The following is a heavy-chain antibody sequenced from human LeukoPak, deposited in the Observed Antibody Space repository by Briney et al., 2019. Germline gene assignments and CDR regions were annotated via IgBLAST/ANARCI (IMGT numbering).Heavy chain of an antibody. D-gene: IGHD2-15*01. Sequence: GGSLRLSCAASGFIFSNYAMHWVRQAPGKGLEWVTIISYDGSNKYYADSVKGRFTISRDNSKNTLSLQMNSLRAEDTAVYYCARDRAVVVVAASRWFDPWGQGTLVTVSS. V-gene: IGHV3-30*04. CDR1: GFIFSNYA. J-gene: IGHJ5*02. CDR2: ISYDGSNK. CDR3: ARDRAVVVVAASRWFDP.